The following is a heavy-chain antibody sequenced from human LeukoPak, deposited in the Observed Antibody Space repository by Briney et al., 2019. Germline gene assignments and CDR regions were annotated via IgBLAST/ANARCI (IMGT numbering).Heavy chain of an antibody. CDR1: GFTFTTHW. CDR3: AKEQPVDPGYDY. Sequence: GGSLRLSCGASGFTFTTHWIHWVRQAPGKGLVWVSRIKPDGSDTNYADSVKGRFTISRDNSKNTLYLQMNSLRAEDTAVYYCAKEQPVDPGYDYWGQGTLVTVSS. D-gene: IGHD5-12*01. CDR2: IKPDGSDT. V-gene: IGHV3-74*01. J-gene: IGHJ4*02.